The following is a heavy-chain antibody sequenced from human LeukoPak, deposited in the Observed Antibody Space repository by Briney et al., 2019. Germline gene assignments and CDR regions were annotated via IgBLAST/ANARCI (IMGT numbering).Heavy chain of an antibody. CDR1: GFTFSTYS. D-gene: IGHD3-9*01. CDR2: IRSSSSII. J-gene: IGHJ4*02. CDR3: ARNLYDFLTGFDS. Sequence: PGGSLRLSCAASGFTFSTYSMNWVRQSPGKGLEWVSYIRSSSSIIHYADSVKGRFTISRDSAKSSLYLQMNSLRDEDTAVYYCARNLYDFLTGFDSWGQGTLVTVSS. V-gene: IGHV3-48*02.